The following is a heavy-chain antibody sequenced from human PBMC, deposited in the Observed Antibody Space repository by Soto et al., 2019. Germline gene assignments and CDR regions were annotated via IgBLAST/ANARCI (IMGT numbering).Heavy chain of an antibody. V-gene: IGHV3-7*01. CDR2: IMQDGSEK. CDR3: ARDNGNPKGRVDP. Sequence: EVQLVESGGGLVQPGGSLRLSCAASGFTVSTYWMNWVRQAPGKGLEWVANIMQDGSEKYYVDSVKGRFTISRDNARNSLYLQMNSLRADDTGIYYCARDNGNPKGRVDPWGQGTLVTVSS. J-gene: IGHJ5*02. D-gene: IGHD3-10*01. CDR1: GFTVSTYW.